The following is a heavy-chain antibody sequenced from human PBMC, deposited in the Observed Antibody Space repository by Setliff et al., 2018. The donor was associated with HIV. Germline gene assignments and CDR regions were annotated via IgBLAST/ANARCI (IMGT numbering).Heavy chain of an antibody. CDR2: IHQSGTA. Sequence: SETLSLTCAVSGVSVNNDDDYWGWIRLPPGKGLEWIAIIHQSGTAHKRPSLKSRVTISIDTSENLFSLKLSGVTAADTAIYYCARQVGEGKWYLDSWGHGTLVTVSS. CDR1: GVSVNNDDDY. D-gene: IGHD1-26*01. CDR3: ARQVGEGKWYLDS. V-gene: IGHV4-39*01. J-gene: IGHJ4*01.